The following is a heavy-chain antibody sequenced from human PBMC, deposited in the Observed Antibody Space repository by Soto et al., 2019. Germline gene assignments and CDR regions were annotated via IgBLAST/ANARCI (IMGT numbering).Heavy chain of an antibody. CDR3: ARPSYGDYFFGDYYGMDV. CDR1: GFTFSSDW. Sequence: PGGSLRLSCAASGFTFSSDWMHWVRQAPGKGLVWVSRINTDGSDTSYADSVKGRFTISRDNAKNSLYLQMNSLRAEDTAVYYCARPSYGDYFFGDYYGMDVWGQGTTVTVSS. J-gene: IGHJ6*02. D-gene: IGHD4-17*01. V-gene: IGHV3-74*01. CDR2: INTDGSDT.